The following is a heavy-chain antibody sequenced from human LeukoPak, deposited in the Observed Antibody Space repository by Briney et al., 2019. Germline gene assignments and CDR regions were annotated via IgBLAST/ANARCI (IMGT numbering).Heavy chain of an antibody. CDR3: AREGSYLGHFDY. V-gene: IGHV4-4*07. CDR2: IYTSGST. D-gene: IGHD1-26*01. CDR1: GGSLSSYY. Sequence: PSETLSLTCTVSGGSLSSYYWSWLRQPAGKGLEWIGRIYTSGSTNYNPSLKSRVTMAVDTTKNQFSLKLSSVTAADTAVYYCAREGSYLGHFDYWGQGTLVTVSS. J-gene: IGHJ4*02.